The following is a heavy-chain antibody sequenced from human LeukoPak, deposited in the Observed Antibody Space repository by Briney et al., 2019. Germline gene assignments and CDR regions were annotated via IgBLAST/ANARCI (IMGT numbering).Heavy chain of an antibody. CDR3: ARGLNDSWTGENY. CDR2: IYYSGST. D-gene: IGHD3-3*01. J-gene: IGHJ4*02. CDR1: GASISSYY. Sequence: SETLSLTCTVSGASISSYYWSWIRQSPGKGLEWIGYIYYSGSTNYNPSLKSRVTISVDTSKNQFSLKLSSVTAADTAVYYCARGLNDSWTGENYWGQGTLVTVSS. V-gene: IGHV4-59*12.